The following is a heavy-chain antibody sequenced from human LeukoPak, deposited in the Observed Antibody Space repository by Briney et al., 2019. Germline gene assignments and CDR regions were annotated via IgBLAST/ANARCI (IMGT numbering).Heavy chain of an antibody. J-gene: IGHJ6*03. D-gene: IGHD2-8*01. CDR1: GFTVSSNY. V-gene: IGHV3-23*01. Sequence: GGSLRLSCAASGFTVSSNYMSWVRQAPGRGLEWVSGFSGSGGTTYYADSVKGRFTISRDNSKNTLYLQMNSLRAEDTAVYYCANGNRCTRPNCLGYYYFYMDVWGKGTTVTVSS. CDR2: FSGSGGTT. CDR3: ANGNRCTRPNCLGYYYFYMDV.